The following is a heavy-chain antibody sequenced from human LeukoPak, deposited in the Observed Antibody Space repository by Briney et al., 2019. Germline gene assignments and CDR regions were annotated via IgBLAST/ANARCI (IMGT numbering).Heavy chain of an antibody. D-gene: IGHD1-14*01. Sequence: KSSETLSLTCAVYDGSFSGYYWSWIRQPPGKGLEWIGEINHSESTNYNPSLKSRVTISVDTSKNQFSLKLSSVTAADTALYYCVTAPNQDFFDYWGRGTLVTVSS. J-gene: IGHJ4*01. CDR2: INHSEST. CDR3: VTAPNQDFFDY. V-gene: IGHV4-34*01. CDR1: DGSFSGYY.